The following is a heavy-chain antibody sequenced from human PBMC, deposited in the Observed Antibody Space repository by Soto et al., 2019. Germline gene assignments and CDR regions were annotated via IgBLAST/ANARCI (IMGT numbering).Heavy chain of an antibody. CDR2: ISYDGSNK. V-gene: IGHV3-30*18. CDR1: GFTFSSYG. CDR3: AKWDIVVPC. Sequence: SGGSLRLSCAASGFTFSSYGMHWVRQAPGKGLEWVAVISYDGSNKYYADSVKGRFTISRDNSKNTLYLQMNSLRAEDTAVYYCAKWDIVVPCWGQGTLVTVSS. D-gene: IGHD2-2*01. J-gene: IGHJ4*02.